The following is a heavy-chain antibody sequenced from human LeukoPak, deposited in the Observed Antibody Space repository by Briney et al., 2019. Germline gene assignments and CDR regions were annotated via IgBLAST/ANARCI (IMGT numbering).Heavy chain of an antibody. CDR3: AGHRKYYYGSGSSDWFDP. J-gene: IGHJ5*02. CDR2: IYYSGST. V-gene: IGHV4-59*08. CDR1: GGSISSYY. D-gene: IGHD3-10*01. Sequence: SETLSLTCTVSGGSISSYYWSWIRQPPGKGLEWIGYIYYSGSTNYNPSLKSRVTISVDTSKDQFSLKLSSVTAADTAVYYCAGHRKYYYGSGSSDWFDPWGQGTLVTVSS.